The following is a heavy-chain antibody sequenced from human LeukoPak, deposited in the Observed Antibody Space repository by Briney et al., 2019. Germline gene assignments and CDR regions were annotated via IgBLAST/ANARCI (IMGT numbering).Heavy chain of an antibody. Sequence: HPGGSLRLSCAASGFTFSSYWMSWVRQAPGKGLEWVANIKQDGSEKYYVDSVKGRFTISRDNAKNSLYLQMNSLRAEDTAVYYCARGVATILYWYFDLWGRGTLVTVSS. CDR2: IKQDGSEK. D-gene: IGHD5-12*01. CDR1: GFTFSSYW. J-gene: IGHJ2*01. V-gene: IGHV3-7*02. CDR3: ARGVATILYWYFDL.